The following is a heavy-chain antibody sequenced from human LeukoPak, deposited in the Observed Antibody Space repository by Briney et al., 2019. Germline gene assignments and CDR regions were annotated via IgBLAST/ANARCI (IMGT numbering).Heavy chain of an antibody. Sequence: GASVKVSCKASGYTFTSYAMHWVRQAPGQRLEWMGWINAGNGNTKYSQKFQGRVTITRDTSASTAYMELSSLRSEGTAVYYCARSPYLEWLLSCLDYWGQGTLVTVSS. CDR3: ARSPYLEWLLSCLDY. D-gene: IGHD3-3*01. CDR2: INAGNGNT. CDR1: GYTFTSYA. J-gene: IGHJ4*02. V-gene: IGHV1-3*01.